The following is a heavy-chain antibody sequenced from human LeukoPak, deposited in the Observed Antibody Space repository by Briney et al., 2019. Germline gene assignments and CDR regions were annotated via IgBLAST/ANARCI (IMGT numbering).Heavy chain of an antibody. D-gene: IGHD2-21*02. Sequence: GGSLRLSCAASGFTFSSYAMSWVRQAPGKGLEWVSAISGSGGSTYYADSVKGRFTISRDNSKNTLYLQMNSLRAEDTAVYYCAISGAYCGGDCYPSLYFQHWGQGTLVTVSS. V-gene: IGHV3-23*01. CDR2: ISGSGGST. J-gene: IGHJ1*01. CDR1: GFTFSSYA. CDR3: AISGAYCGGDCYPSLYFQH.